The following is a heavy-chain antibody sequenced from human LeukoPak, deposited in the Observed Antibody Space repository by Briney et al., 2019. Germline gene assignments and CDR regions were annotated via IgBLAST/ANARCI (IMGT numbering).Heavy chain of an antibody. CDR2: IYYSGST. D-gene: IGHD3-22*01. CDR3: ARNYYESSGYYPWNFDY. J-gene: IGHJ4*02. V-gene: IGHV4-39*01. CDR1: GGSISSSSYW. Sequence: SETLSLTCTVSGGSISSSSYWWGWIRQPPWKGLEWIANIYYSGSTHYNPSLKSRVTISIEKSKNQFSLKLSSVTAADTAVYYCARNYYESSGYYPWNFDYWGQGTLVTVSS.